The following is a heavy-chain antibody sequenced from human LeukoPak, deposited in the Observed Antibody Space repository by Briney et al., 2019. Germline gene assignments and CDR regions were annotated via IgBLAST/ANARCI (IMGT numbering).Heavy chain of an antibody. V-gene: IGHV3-9*02. CDR3: AKAQPRSYYYYYIDV. CDR1: GFTSDVYA. D-gene: IGHD5-18*01. J-gene: IGHJ6*03. CDR2: ISWDVRTI. Sequence: GGALRLSCAPSGFTSDVYAVRCVPDAPGRGGGCGSYISWDVRTIGYADSVKGRFTISRDNAEKSLYLQMNSLRAEDTALDYCAKAQPRSYYYYYIDVWGKGTTVTVSS.